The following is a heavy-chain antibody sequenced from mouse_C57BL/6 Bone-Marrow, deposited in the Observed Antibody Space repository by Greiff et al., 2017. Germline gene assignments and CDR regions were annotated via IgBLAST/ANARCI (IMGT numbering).Heavy chain of an antibody. D-gene: IGHD1-1*01. CDR2: INPYNGGT. V-gene: IGHV1-19*01. Sequence: EVKLQQSGPVLVKPGASVKMSCKASGYTFTDYYMNWVKQSHGKSLEWIGVINPYNGGTSYNQKFKGKATLTVDKSSSTAYMELNSLTSEDSAVYYCARRRAVVRYFDVWGTGTTVTVSS. CDR1: GYTFTDYY. J-gene: IGHJ1*03. CDR3: ARRRAVVRYFDV.